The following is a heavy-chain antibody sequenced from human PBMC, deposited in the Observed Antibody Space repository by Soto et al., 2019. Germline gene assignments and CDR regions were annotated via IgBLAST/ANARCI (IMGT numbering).Heavy chain of an antibody. CDR2: INPGGGTT. D-gene: IGHD1-26*01. J-gene: IGHJ4*02. CDR3: ARVLYQPSSEGPMVATVGRH. V-gene: IGHV1-46*01. Sequence: GGSLRLSCAASGFTSCYTHWVRQAPTQGHELMGVINPGGGTTTYAQKFQGSLSMTRDTSTTTAYMELPSLPSEDTAVYYCARVLYQPSSEGPMVATVGRHWGQGTLVTVSS. CDR1: GFTSCY.